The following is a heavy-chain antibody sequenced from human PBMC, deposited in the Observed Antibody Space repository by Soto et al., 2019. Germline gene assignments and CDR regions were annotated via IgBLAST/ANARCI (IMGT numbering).Heavy chain of an antibody. CDR1: GYTFNNYG. V-gene: IGHV1-18*01. J-gene: IGHJ6*02. CDR2: ISDYNGNT. CDR3: ARDGYYDSGSYGMDV. Sequence: QVQLVQSGAEVKKPGASVKVSCKTSGYTFNNYGISWVRQAPGQGLDRMGWISDYNGNTNYGQKFQGRVTMTTDTSTKTVYMVLTSLRSDDTAVYYCARDGYYDSGSYGMDVWGRGTTVTVSS. D-gene: IGHD3-10*01.